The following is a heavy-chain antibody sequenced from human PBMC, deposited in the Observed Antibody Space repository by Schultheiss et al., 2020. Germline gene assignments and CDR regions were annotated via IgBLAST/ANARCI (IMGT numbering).Heavy chain of an antibody. Sequence: SETLSLTCTVSGGSISSYYWSWIRQPAGKGLEWIGRIYTSGSTNYNPSLKSRVTMSVDTSKNQFSLKLSSVTAADTAIYYCARVSSSPFEDYFDYWGQGTLGTVSS. CDR1: GGSISSYY. V-gene: IGHV4-4*07. CDR3: ARVSSSPFEDYFDY. CDR2: IYTSGST. J-gene: IGHJ4*02. D-gene: IGHD6-6*01.